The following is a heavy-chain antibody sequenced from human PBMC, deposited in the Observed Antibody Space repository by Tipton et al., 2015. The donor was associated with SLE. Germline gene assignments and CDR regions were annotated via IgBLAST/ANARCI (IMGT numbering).Heavy chain of an antibody. D-gene: IGHD6-6*01. Sequence: SLRLSCAASTFSVTDKYINWVRQAPGEGLEWISVTYTGGSSDLADSLGGRFTISRDKTKNTLYLYMTSLRTDDTAIYYCAKETPYSFRSRSAGFDYWGQGTLVTVSS. CDR2: TYTGGSS. J-gene: IGHJ4*02. V-gene: IGHV3-66*02. CDR1: TFSVTDKY. CDR3: AKETPYSFRSRSAGFDY.